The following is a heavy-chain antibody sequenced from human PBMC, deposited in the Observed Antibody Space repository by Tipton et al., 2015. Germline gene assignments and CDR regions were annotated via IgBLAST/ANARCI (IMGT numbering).Heavy chain of an antibody. CDR2: IFHSGST. Sequence: PGLVKPSGTLSLTCGVSGASISSSNWWSWVRQPPGKGLEWIGYIFHSGSTSYNPSLRSRVFISIDTSKNQFSLKLNSVTAADTAVYYCARGGAGYYYDSVGYLSWGQGTLVTVSS. CDR3: ARGGAGYYYDSVGYLS. CDR1: GASISSSNW. D-gene: IGHD3-22*01. J-gene: IGHJ5*02. V-gene: IGHV4-4*02.